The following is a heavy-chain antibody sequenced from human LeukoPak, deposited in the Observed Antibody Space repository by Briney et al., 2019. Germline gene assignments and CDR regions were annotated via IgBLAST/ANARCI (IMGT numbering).Heavy chain of an antibody. V-gene: IGHV3-48*01. J-gene: IGHJ4*02. CDR2: ISSSSSTI. CDR1: GFTFSRCP. D-gene: IGHD6-6*01. CDR3: AEESGIAARSIPY. Sequence: GGSLRLSCAASGFTFSRCPMNWVRQAPGKGLEWVSYISSSSSTIYYADSVKGRFTISRDNAKNSLYLQMNSLRAEDTAVYYWAEESGIAARSIPYWGQGTLVTVSS.